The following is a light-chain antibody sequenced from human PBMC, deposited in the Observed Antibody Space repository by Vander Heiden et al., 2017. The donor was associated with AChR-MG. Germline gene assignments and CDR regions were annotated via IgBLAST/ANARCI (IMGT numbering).Light chain of an antibody. J-gene: IGLJ2*01. CDR2: YDS. CDR3: QVWDSSSDHVV. Sequence: SYVLTQPPSVSAAQGKTASITCGGNNIGSKSVHWYQQKPGQAPVLVIYYDSDRHSGIPERFSGSNSGNTATLTISRVEAGDEADYYCQVWDSSSDHVVFGGGTKLTVL. V-gene: IGLV3-21*04. CDR1: NIGSKS.